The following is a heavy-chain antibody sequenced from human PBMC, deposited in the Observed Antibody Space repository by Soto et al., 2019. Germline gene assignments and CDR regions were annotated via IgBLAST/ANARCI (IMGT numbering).Heavy chain of an antibody. V-gene: IGHV2-5*01. D-gene: IGHD6-19*01. CDR1: GFSLSTSGVG. Sequence: SGPTLVNPTQTLTLPCTFSGFSLSTSGVGVGWIRQPPGKALEWLALIYWNDDKRYSPSLKSRLTITKDTSKNQVVLTMTNMDPVDTATYYCAHRGHSSGWYHYYYYGMDVWGQRTTVTAP. CDR2: IYWNDDK. J-gene: IGHJ6*02. CDR3: AHRGHSSGWYHYYYYGMDV.